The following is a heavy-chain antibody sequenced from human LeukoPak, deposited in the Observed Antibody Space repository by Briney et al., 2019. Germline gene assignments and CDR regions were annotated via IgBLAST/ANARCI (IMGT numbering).Heavy chain of an antibody. V-gene: IGHV3-23*01. J-gene: IGHJ5*02. Sequence: GGSLRLSCAASGFTFSSYAMSWVRRAPGKGLEWVSAISGSGGSTDYADSVKGRFTISRDNSKNTLYLQMNSLRVEDTAVYYCANSYCGGDCYLPWGQGTLVTVSS. CDR2: ISGSGGST. D-gene: IGHD2-21*02. CDR3: ANSYCGGDCYLP. CDR1: GFTFSSYA.